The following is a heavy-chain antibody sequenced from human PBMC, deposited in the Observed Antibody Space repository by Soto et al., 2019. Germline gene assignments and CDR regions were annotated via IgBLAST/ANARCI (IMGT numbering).Heavy chain of an antibody. CDR1: GFPFSSYT. CDR2: NNNRADT. V-gene: IGHV4-31*02. J-gene: IGHJ5*02. CDR3: ARGGSGWKALNWFDP. Sequence: LRLSCTASGFPFSSYTMHWLRQHPGKGLEWIGTNNNRADTYYNPSLKSRLTISLDTSQNHFSLRLNAVTAADTAIYYCARGGSGWKALNWFDPWGQGIMVTVSS. D-gene: IGHD6-19*01.